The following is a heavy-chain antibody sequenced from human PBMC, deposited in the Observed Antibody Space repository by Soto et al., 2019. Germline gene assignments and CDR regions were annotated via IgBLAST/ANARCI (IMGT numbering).Heavy chain of an antibody. D-gene: IGHD3-22*01. CDR1: GDSVSSNSAA. V-gene: IGHV6-1*01. Sequence: SQTLSLTCAISGDSVSSNSAAWNWIRQSPSRGLEWLGRTYYRSKWYNDYAVSVKSRITINPDTSKNQFSLKLSSVTAADTAMYYCARTVAVIVDHYYYYYGMDVWGQGTTVTVSS. J-gene: IGHJ6*02. CDR2: TYYRSKWYN. CDR3: ARTVAVIVDHYYYYYGMDV.